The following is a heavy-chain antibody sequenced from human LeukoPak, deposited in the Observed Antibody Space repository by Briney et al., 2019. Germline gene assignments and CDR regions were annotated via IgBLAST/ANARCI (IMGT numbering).Heavy chain of an antibody. J-gene: IGHJ4*02. CDR2: IYYSGST. Sequence: PSETLSLTCTGSGGSISSYYWSWIRQPPGKGLEWIWYIYYSGSTNYNPSLKSRVTISVDTSKNQFSLKLSSVTAADTAVYYCARYSSSWGHYFDYWGQGTLVTVSS. CDR1: GGSISSYY. V-gene: IGHV4-59*01. D-gene: IGHD6-13*01. CDR3: ARYSSSWGHYFDY.